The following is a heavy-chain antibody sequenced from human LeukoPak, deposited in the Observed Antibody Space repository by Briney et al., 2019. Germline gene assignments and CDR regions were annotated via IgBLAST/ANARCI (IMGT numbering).Heavy chain of an antibody. CDR1: GFTVRSNY. J-gene: IGHJ4*02. CDR3: ATSPDDKLTGYSY. CDR2: IYSGGAT. D-gene: IGHD3-9*01. V-gene: IGHV3-66*01. Sequence: GGSLRLSCAASGFTVRSNYITWVRQAPGKGLDLVSIIYSGGATFYADSVKGRFTISRDNSKNTLYLQMNSLRVEDTAMYYCATSPDDKLTGYSYWGQGTLVTVSS.